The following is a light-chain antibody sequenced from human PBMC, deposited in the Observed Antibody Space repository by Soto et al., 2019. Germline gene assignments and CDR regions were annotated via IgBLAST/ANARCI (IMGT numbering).Light chain of an antibody. V-gene: IGLV2-14*01. Sequence: QSALTQPASVSGSPGQSITISCTGTSSDVGGYNSVSWYRQDPGKAPKLIIYAVTYRPSGVSNRFSGSKSGNTASLTISGLQSEDEADYHCSSFTSSLTYVFGTGTQLTVL. CDR1: SSDVGGYNS. CDR3: SSFTSSLTYV. J-gene: IGLJ1*01. CDR2: AVT.